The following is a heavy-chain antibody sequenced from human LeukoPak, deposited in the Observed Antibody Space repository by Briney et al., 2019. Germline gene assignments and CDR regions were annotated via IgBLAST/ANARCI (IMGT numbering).Heavy chain of an antibody. Sequence: SETLCLTCTVSRGSISNGGYYWSWIRQHPGKGLEWIGYIYYSGSTYYNPSLKSRVTISVDTSKNQFSLKVSSVTAADTAVYYCARETAAAGAFDIWGQGTMVTVSS. CDR1: RGSISNGGYY. J-gene: IGHJ3*02. CDR3: ARETAAAGAFDI. V-gene: IGHV4-31*03. D-gene: IGHD6-13*01. CDR2: IYYSGST.